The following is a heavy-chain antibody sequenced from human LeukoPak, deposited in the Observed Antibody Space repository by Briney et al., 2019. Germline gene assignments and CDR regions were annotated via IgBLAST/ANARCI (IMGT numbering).Heavy chain of an antibody. J-gene: IGHJ4*02. CDR3: ARDLSGYSFGFGGDL. D-gene: IGHD6-13*01. Sequence: QAGGSLRLSCAASGFTISANFMSWVRQAPGKGLEWVSVMYSVGSTFYADSVKGRFTISGDGYKNTLDLQMDSLRVDDTAVYYCARDLSGYSFGFGGDLWGQGTLVTVSS. V-gene: IGHV3-66*01. CDR2: MYSVGST. CDR1: GFTISANF.